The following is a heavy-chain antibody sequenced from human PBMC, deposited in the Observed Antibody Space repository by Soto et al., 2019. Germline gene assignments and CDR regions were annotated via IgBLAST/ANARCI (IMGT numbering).Heavy chain of an antibody. Sequence: GGSLRLSCAASGFIFSNYGMHWVRQAPGKGLEWVAAIRYDGSRKYYADSVKGRFTISRDNSKNTLYLEMNSLRAEDTAVYYCASGYYESSSYQGEFDYWGQGTLVTVSS. V-gene: IGHV3-30*02. CDR1: GFIFSNYG. J-gene: IGHJ4*02. CDR3: ASGYYESSSYQGEFDY. CDR2: IRYDGSRK. D-gene: IGHD3-22*01.